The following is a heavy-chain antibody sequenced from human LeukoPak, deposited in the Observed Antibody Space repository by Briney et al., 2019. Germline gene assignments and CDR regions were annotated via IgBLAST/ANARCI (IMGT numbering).Heavy chain of an antibody. CDR1: GFIFSSYS. V-gene: IGHV3-48*04. D-gene: IGHD3-10*01. CDR2: ISSTSSTK. Sequence: GGSLRLSCAGSGFIFSSYSLNWVRQAPGKGLEWVSYISSTSSTKYYADSVKGRFTISRDNAKNSLYLQMNSLRAEDTAVYYCAREGHCYGSGSSLYYFDYWGQGTPVTISS. J-gene: IGHJ4*02. CDR3: AREGHCYGSGSSLYYFDY.